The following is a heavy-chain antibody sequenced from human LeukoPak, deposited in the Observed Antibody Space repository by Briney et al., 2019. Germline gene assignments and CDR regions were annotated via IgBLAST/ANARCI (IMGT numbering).Heavy chain of an antibody. Sequence: SVKVSCKASGGTFSSYAISWVRQAPGQGLEWMGRIIPILGIANYAQKFQGRVTITADKSTSTAYMELSSLRSEDTAVYYCARVRSGYYGSGSPGGDFDYWGQGTQVTVSS. CDR2: IIPILGIA. CDR3: ARVRSGYYGSGSPGGDFDY. D-gene: IGHD3-10*01. V-gene: IGHV1-69*04. CDR1: GGTFSSYA. J-gene: IGHJ4*02.